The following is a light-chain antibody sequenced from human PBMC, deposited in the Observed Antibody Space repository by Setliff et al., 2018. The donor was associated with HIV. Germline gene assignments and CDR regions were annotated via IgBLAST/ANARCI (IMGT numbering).Light chain of an antibody. J-gene: IGLJ1*01. CDR3: CSNTGSNTYV. Sequence: QSVLTQPASVSGSPGQSITISCTGTSSDIGGYNLVSWYQQQPGKPPKLMIYQASKRPSGVSNRFSGSKPGNTASLTISGLQAEDEADYYCCSNTGSNTYVFGTGTKVTVL. CDR2: QAS. CDR1: SSDIGGYNL. V-gene: IGLV2-23*01.